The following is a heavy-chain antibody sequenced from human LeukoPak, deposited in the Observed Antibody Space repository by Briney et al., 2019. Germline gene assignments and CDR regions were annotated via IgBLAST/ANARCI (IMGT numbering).Heavy chain of an antibody. V-gene: IGHV3-23*01. CDR2: IRVSDGAR. CDR3: AKMTTYYYDSSGYYSDY. Sequence: PGGSLRLSCVASGFTFPTYAMMWVRQAPGKGLEWVSSIRVSDGARFYADSVKGRFTISRDNSKNTLYLQMNSLRAEDTAVYYCAKMTTYYYDSSGYYSDYWGQGTLVTVSS. J-gene: IGHJ4*02. D-gene: IGHD3-22*01. CDR1: GFTFPTYA.